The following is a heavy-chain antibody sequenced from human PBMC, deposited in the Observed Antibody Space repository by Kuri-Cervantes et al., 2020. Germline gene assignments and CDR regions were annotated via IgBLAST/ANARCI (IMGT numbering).Heavy chain of an antibody. CDR2: ISGSGGST. Sequence: GESLKISCAASGFTFSSYAMSWVRQAPGKGLEWVSAISGSGGSTYYADSVKGRFTISRDNSKNTLYLQMNSLRAEDTAVYYCAKDFYNYFDHWGQGTQVTVSS. D-gene: IGHD5-24*01. V-gene: IGHV3-23*01. CDR1: GFTFSSYA. CDR3: AKDFYNYFDH. J-gene: IGHJ4*02.